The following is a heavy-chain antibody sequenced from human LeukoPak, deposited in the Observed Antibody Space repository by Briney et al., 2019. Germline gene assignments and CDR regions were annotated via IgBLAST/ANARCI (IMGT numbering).Heavy chain of an antibody. V-gene: IGHV1-46*01. CDR1: SYTFTSYG. J-gene: IGHJ4*02. CDR3: ARAQSPQRYYYDSSPIDY. D-gene: IGHD3-22*01. CDR2: SNPSGGST. Sequence: ASVKVSCKASSYTFTSYGIGWVRQAPGRGLEWMGISNPSGGSTSYAQKFQGRVTMTRDTSTGTVYMELSSLRSDDTAVYYCARAQSPQRYYYDSSPIDYWGQGTLVTVSS.